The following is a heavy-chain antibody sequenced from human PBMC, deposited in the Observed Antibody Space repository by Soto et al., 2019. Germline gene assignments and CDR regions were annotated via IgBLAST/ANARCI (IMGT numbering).Heavy chain of an antibody. V-gene: IGHV3-7*03. J-gene: IGHJ4*02. CDR1: GGSLRTCC. CDR2: INQDGGEK. Sequence: GGSLRLSCEASGGSLRTCCMHGVRQAPGKGLEWVVNINQDGGEKHYVDSVKGRFTVSRDNAKSSLYLQMDSLRAEDTAVFYCARGTPTPGLDSWGQGTLVSVSS. CDR3: ARGTPTPGLDS. D-gene: IGHD7-27*01.